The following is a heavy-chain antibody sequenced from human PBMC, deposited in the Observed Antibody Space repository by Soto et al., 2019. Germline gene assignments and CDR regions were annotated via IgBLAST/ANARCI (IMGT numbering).Heavy chain of an antibody. J-gene: IGHJ5*02. V-gene: IGHV4-59*01. Sequence: SETLSLTCTVSGGSISSYYWSWIRQPPGKGLEWIGYIYYSGSTNYNPSLKGRVTISVDTSKNQFSLKLSSVTAADTAVYYCARSGYSRKYNWFDPWGQGTLVTVSS. CDR1: GGSISSYY. CDR2: IYYSGST. CDR3: ARSGYSRKYNWFDP. D-gene: IGHD6-13*01.